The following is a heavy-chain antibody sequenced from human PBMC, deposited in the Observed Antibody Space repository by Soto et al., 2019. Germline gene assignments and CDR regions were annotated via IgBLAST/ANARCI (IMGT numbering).Heavy chain of an antibody. J-gene: IGHJ6*03. CDR1: GYTFTGYY. CDR3: ARGDIVVVPAAKSRDYYYYYMDV. CDR2: INPNSGGT. V-gene: IGHV1-2*04. D-gene: IGHD2-2*01. Sequence: GASVKVSCKASGYTFTGYYMHWVRQAPGQGLEWMGWINPNSGGTNYAQKFQGWVTMTRDTSISTAYMELSRLRSDDTAVYYCARGDIVVVPAAKSRDYYYYYMDVWGKGTTVTVSS.